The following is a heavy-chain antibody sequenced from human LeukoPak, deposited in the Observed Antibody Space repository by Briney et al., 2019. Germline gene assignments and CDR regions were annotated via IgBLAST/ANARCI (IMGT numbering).Heavy chain of an antibody. Sequence: GGSLRLTCAASGFTVSSNYMSWVRQAPGKGLEWVSVIYSAGTTYYADSVKGRFTISRDNSKNTLFLQMNSLRAEDTAVYYCARSLTLPHDNDAFDIWGQGTMVTVSS. CDR1: GFTVSSNY. V-gene: IGHV3-53*01. D-gene: IGHD1-1*01. CDR2: IYSAGTT. J-gene: IGHJ3*02. CDR3: ARSLTLPHDNDAFDI.